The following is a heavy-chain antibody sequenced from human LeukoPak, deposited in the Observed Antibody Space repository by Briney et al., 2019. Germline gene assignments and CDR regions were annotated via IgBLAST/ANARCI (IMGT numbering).Heavy chain of an antibody. D-gene: IGHD2-2*01. J-gene: IGHJ5*02. CDR3: AKSTLPAAMPRWFDP. V-gene: IGHV3-23*01. CDR1: GFTFSSYA. Sequence: GGSLRLSCAASGFTFSSYAVSWVRQAPGKGLEWVSAISGSGGSTYYADSVKGRFTISRDNSKNTLYLQMNSLRAEDTAVYYCAKSTLPAAMPRWFDPWGQGTLVTVSS. CDR2: ISGSGGST.